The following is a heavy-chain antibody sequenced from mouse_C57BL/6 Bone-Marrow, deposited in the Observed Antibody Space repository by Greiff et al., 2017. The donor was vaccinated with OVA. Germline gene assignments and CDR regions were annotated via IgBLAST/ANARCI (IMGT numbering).Heavy chain of an antibody. Sequence: EVKLVESGGGLVKPGGSLKLSCAASGFTFSSYAMSWVRQTPEKRLEWVATISDGGSYTYYPDNVKGRFTISRDNAKNNLYLQMSHLKSEDTAMYYCARGYYDYGYWYFDVWGTGTTVTVSS. D-gene: IGHD2-4*01. J-gene: IGHJ1*03. CDR1: GFTFSSYA. CDR3: ARGYYDYGYWYFDV. V-gene: IGHV5-4*03. CDR2: ISDGGSYT.